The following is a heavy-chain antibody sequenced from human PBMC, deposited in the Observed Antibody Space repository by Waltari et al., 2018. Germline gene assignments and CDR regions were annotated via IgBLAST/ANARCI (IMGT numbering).Heavy chain of an antibody. CDR3: ATWMVSHFDY. J-gene: IGHJ4*02. V-gene: IGHV3-23*01. Sequence: EVQLLESGGGLVQRGASLRLSCVASGFNFGSYSMSWVRQAPGKGLEWVSTIDGPTTNTHYADSVEGRFTISRDNSKNTLYLHMNSLRADDTAIYYCATWMVSHFDYWGQGTLVTASP. D-gene: IGHD2-8*01. CDR1: GFNFGSYS. CDR2: IDGPTTNT.